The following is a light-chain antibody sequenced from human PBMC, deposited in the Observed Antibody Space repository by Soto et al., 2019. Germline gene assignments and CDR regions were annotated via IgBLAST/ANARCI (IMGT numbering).Light chain of an antibody. CDR3: QQYGSSGT. Sequence: EIVLTKSPGTQSLSPGERATLSCRASQSVSNNYLAWYQQKPGQAPRLLIYGASNRATGIPDRFSGSGSGTDFTLTISRLEPEDFAVYYCQQYGSSGTFGQGTKVDIK. J-gene: IGKJ1*01. CDR2: GAS. CDR1: QSVSNNY. V-gene: IGKV3-20*01.